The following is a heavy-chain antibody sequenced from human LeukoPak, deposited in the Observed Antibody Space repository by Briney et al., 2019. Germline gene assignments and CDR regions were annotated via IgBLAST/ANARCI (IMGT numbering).Heavy chain of an antibody. J-gene: IGHJ4*02. CDR3: AGDRGVGAAVFFDY. V-gene: IGHV6-1*01. CDR1: GDNVSSNSAT. D-gene: IGHD6-13*01. CDR2: TYYRSKWYN. Sequence: SQTLSLTCAISGDNVSSNSATWNWIRQSPSRGLEWLGRTYYRSKWYNDYAVSVKSRMTIIPDTSKNQFSLQLNSVTPDDTALYYCAGDRGVGAAVFFDYWGLGTLVTVSS.